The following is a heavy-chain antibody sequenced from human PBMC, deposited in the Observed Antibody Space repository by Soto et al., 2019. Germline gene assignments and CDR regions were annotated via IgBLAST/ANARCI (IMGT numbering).Heavy chain of an antibody. CDR3: TKGLFLEWFLSGGGEEC. D-gene: IGHD3-3*01. J-gene: IGHJ4*02. V-gene: IGHV3-23*01. CDR1: GFTFRNYA. CDR2: INGGGVST. Sequence: QLLESGGGLVQPGGSLRLSCAASGFTFRNYAMSWVRQAPGKGLEWVSAINGGGVSTYYADSVKGRFTISRDQSKNTINLQMDSLRVEDTAVYYCTKGLFLEWFLSGGGEECWGRGTLVTVSS.